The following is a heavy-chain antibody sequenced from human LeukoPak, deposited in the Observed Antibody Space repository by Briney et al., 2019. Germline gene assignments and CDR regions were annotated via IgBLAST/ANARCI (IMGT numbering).Heavy chain of an antibody. D-gene: IGHD3-22*01. CDR1: GGSISSYY. Sequence: NPSETLSLTSTVSGGSISSYYWSWIRQPPGKGLEWIGSIYYSGSTYYNPSLKSRVTISVDTSKNQFSLKLTSVTAADTAVYYCARGAKNYDSSGYYSVGIDYWGQGTLVTVSS. V-gene: IGHV4-59*01. CDR3: ARGAKNYDSSGYYSVGIDY. J-gene: IGHJ4*02. CDR2: IYYSGST.